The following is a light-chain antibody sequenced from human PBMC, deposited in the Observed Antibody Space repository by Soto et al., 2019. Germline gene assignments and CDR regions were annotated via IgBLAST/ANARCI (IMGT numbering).Light chain of an antibody. CDR2: GAS. CDR1: QSVSSN. J-gene: IGKJ4*01. Sequence: EIVMTQYTATLSVSPGERATLSCRASQSVSSNLAWYQQKPGQAPRLLIYGASTRATGIPARFSGSGSGTEFTLTISSLQSEDFAVYYCQQYNNWPPLTFGGGSKVDIK. CDR3: QQYNNWPPLT. V-gene: IGKV3-15*01.